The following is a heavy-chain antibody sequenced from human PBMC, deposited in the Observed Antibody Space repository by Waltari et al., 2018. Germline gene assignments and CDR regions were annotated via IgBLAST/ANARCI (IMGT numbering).Heavy chain of an antibody. CDR3: ARGTGTFDY. Sequence: QLQLPQSGPGMVKPSQTLPLTCSIPGDRVPTLRASWTRIRQSPSRGLEWLGRTFYRSEWSKDYAVSVKSRITINPDTSKNQFSLHLNSVTPEDTALYYCARGTGTFDYWGQGTLVTVSS. D-gene: IGHD7-27*01. V-gene: IGHV6-1*01. J-gene: IGHJ4*02. CDR1: GDRVPTLRAS. CDR2: TFYRSEWSK.